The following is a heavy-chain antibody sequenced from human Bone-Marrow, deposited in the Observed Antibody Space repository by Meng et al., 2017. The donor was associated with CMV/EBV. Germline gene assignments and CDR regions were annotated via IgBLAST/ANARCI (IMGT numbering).Heavy chain of an antibody. CDR3: TRDRGGYVLRFLEWSPGDAFDI. CDR1: GGSFSGFY. D-gene: IGHD3-3*01. J-gene: IGHJ3*02. V-gene: IGHV4-34*01. Sequence: SETLSLTCAVSGGSFSGFYWSWIRRPPGKGLEWIGAVSHSGSTNYNPSLKSRVTISVDMSKNQFSLKLDSLTAEDTAVYYCTRDRGGYVLRFLEWSPGDAFDIWGQGTMVTVSS. CDR2: VSHSGST.